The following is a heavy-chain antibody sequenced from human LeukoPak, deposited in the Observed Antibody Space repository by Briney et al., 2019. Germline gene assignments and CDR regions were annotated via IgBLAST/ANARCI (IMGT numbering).Heavy chain of an antibody. J-gene: IGHJ4*02. CDR1: GYTFNSSY. V-gene: IGHV1-46*02. Sequence: ASVKVSFKASGYTFNSSYMHWVRQAPGQGLEWMGIINPSDDSTRYAQKFQGRVTMTKDTSTNTVYMHLSSLSCDDTAVYYCARAYYESSAYRHAVYFDYWGQGTLVTVSS. D-gene: IGHD3-22*01. CDR2: INPSDDST. CDR3: ARAYYESSAYRHAVYFDY.